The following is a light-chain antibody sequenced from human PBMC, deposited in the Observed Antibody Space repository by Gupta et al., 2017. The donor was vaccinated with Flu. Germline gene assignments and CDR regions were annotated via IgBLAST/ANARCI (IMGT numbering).Light chain of an antibody. J-gene: IGKJ2*01. CDR1: QSVSSDY. Sequence: ESGLTPSSASLSLLPGERVTLSCGASQSVSSDYLAWYQQKPGLAPRLLIYDASIRATGIPDRFSGSGSGTHFTLTISRLEPEDFAVYFCHQYGSSLGTFGQGTKLEIK. CDR3: HQYGSSLGT. CDR2: DAS. V-gene: IGKV3D-20*01.